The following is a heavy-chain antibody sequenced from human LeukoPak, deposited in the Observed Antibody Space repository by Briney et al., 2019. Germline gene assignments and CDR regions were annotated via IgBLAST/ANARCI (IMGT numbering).Heavy chain of an antibody. CDR1: GFTFSSYW. CDR3: ARGPTYDYYDSSGYRD. CDR2: INSDGSST. V-gene: IGHV3-74*01. D-gene: IGHD3-22*01. J-gene: IGHJ4*02. Sequence: GGSLRLSCAASGFTFSSYWMHWVRQAPGKGLVWVSRINSDGSSTSYADSVKGRFTISRDNAKNTLYLQMNSLRAEDTAVCYCARGPTYDYYDSSGYRDWGQGTLVTVSS.